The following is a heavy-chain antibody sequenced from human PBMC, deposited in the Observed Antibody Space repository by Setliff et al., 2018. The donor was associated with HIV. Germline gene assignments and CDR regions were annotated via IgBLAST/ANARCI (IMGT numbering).Heavy chain of an antibody. Sequence: SETLSLTCAVFGYSFSNGYYWGWIRQPPGKGPEWIGSIYHSGSTYYNPSLKSRVSISVDTSKNQFSLELRSVTAADTAVYYCAGRIATAAYYFDYWGRGTLVTISS. CDR2: IYHSGST. CDR3: AGRIATAAYYFDY. V-gene: IGHV4-38-2*01. CDR1: GYSFSNGYY. D-gene: IGHD6-13*01. J-gene: IGHJ4*02.